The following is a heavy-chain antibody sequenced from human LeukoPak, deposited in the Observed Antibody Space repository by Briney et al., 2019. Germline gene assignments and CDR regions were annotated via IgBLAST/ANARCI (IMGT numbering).Heavy chain of an antibody. J-gene: IGHJ4*02. CDR1: GGTFSSYA. CDR2: IIPIFGTA. D-gene: IGHD3-16*02. V-gene: IGHV1-69*01. CDR3: AREEPYDYVWGSYRYAHHY. Sequence: SVKVSCKASGGTFSSYAISWVRQAPGQGLERMGGIIPIFGTANYAQKFQGRVTITADESTSTAYMELSSLRSEDTAVYYCAREEPYDYVWGSYRYAHHYWGQGTLVTVSS.